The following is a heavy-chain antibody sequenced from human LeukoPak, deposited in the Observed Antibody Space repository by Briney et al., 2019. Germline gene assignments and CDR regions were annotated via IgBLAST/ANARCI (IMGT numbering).Heavy chain of an antibody. D-gene: IGHD3-9*01. CDR3: ARVRYFDWSWEPKDDY. J-gene: IGHJ4*02. CDR1: GGSISSSSYY. V-gene: IGHV4-39*07. CDR2: IYYRGST. Sequence: SETLSLTCTVSGGSISSSSYYWGWIRQPPGKGLEWIGSIYYRGSTYYNPSLKSRVTISVDTSKNQFSLKLSSVTAADTAVYYCARVRYFDWSWEPKDDYWGQGTLVTVSS.